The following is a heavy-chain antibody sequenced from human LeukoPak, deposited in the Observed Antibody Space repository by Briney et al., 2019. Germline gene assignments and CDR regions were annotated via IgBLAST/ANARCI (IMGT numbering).Heavy chain of an antibody. Sequence: SGTLSLTCAVSGGSISSSNWWNWVRQPPGKGLEWIGQIYHSGSTKYKPSLKSRVTISVDKSKNQFSLKLSSVTAADTAVYYCARSNGHLGYYYYRMDVWGQGTTVTVSS. V-gene: IGHV4-4*02. D-gene: IGHD3-16*01. CDR1: GGSISSSNW. CDR2: IYHSGST. CDR3: ARSNGHLGYYYYRMDV. J-gene: IGHJ6*02.